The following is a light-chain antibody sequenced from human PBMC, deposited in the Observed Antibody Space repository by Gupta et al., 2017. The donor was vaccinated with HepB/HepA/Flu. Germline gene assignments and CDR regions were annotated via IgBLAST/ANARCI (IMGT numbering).Light chain of an antibody. J-gene: IGLJ1*01. Sequence: SYVLTQPPSVSVAPGKTARITCGGNNIGRKSVHWYQKKPGQAPVLGIYYDSDRPSGIPERLSGYNSGKKDKLKIRRVEAGDEADYACQVWDSSSDQDVLGTGNKVTV. CDR1: NIGRKS. CDR2: YDS. CDR3: QVWDSSSDQDV. V-gene: IGLV3-21*04.